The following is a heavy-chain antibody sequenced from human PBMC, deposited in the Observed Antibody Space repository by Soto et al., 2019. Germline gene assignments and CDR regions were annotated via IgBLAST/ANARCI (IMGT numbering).Heavy chain of an antibody. CDR3: AKDPRGYSANYGGPNWFHP. CDR2: VSGSGDST. Sequence: EVKLLESGGGLVQPGGSLRLSCAASGFTFSSYAMSWVRQAPGKGLEWVSGVSGSGDSTYYADSVKGRFTISRDNSKNTLYLQMNSLRAEDTAVYYCAKDPRGYSANYGGPNWFHPWGQGTLVAVSS. D-gene: IGHD1-26*01. J-gene: IGHJ5*02. CDR1: GFTFSSYA. V-gene: IGHV3-23*01.